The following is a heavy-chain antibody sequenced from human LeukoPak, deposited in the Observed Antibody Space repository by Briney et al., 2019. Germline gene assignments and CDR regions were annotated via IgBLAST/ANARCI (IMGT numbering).Heavy chain of an antibody. V-gene: IGHV5-51*01. CDR2: IYPGNYDT. D-gene: IGHD6-13*01. Sequence: GESLKISCKGSGYSFTSYWIGGVRQMPGKGLEWMSVIYPGNYDTRYSPSFQSQVTISAAKSISTAYLQWSSLKASDTAMYYCARPSGAAAGNPVYWGQGTLVTVSS. J-gene: IGHJ4*02. CDR1: GYSFTSYW. CDR3: ARPSGAAAGNPVY.